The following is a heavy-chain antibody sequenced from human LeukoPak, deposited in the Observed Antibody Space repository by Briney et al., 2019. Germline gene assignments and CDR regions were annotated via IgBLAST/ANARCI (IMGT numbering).Heavy chain of an antibody. CDR3: ARDPYDYVWGSYRPAVVPVDY. CDR2: IYTSGST. D-gene: IGHD3-16*02. V-gene: IGHV4-4*07. CDR1: GGSISTYY. J-gene: IGHJ4*02. Sequence: PSETLSLTCTVSGGSISTYYWSWIRQPAGKGLEWIGRIYTSGSTNYNPSLKSRVTMSVDTSKNQFSLKLNSVTAADTAVYYCARDPYDYVWGSYRPAVVPVDYWGQGTLVTVSS.